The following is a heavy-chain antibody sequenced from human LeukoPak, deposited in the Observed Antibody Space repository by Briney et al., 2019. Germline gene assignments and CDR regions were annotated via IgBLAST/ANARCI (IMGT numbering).Heavy chain of an antibody. Sequence: SETLSLTCTVSGGSISSYYWSWIRQPPGKGLEWIGYIYYSGSTNDNTSLKSRVTISVDTSKNQFSLKLSSVTAADTAVYYCARQPHYDILTGYRTYHFDYWGQGTMVTVSS. J-gene: IGHJ4*02. CDR1: GGSISSYY. D-gene: IGHD3-9*01. V-gene: IGHV4-59*08. CDR3: ARQPHYDILTGYRTYHFDY. CDR2: IYYSGST.